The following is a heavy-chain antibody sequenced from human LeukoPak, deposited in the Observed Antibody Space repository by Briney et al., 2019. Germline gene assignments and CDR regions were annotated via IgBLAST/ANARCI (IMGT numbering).Heavy chain of an antibody. CDR2: IWHDASHT. Sequence: GGSLRLSCAASGFSFSTYAMRWVRQAPGKGLEWVALIWHDASHTFYTDSVKGRFTISRDNSKNTVYLQMNSLGGEDTAVYYCAREISGSGSYPDYWGQGTLVTVSS. D-gene: IGHD3-10*01. J-gene: IGHJ4*02. CDR3: AREISGSGSYPDY. CDR1: GFSFSTYA. V-gene: IGHV3-33*01.